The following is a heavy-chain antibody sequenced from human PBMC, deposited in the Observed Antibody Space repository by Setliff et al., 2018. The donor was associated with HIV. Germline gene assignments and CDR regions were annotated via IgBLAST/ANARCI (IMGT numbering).Heavy chain of an antibody. V-gene: IGHV1-2*02. D-gene: IGHD2-2*01. CDR1: GYTFTAFY. J-gene: IGHJ4*02. Sequence: ASVKVSCKASGYTFTAFYIHWVRQAPGKGLEWMGWINPYSGATNYANKFQGRVTLTRDTSITTAYMELRRIKSGDTAVYYCARGPAPREPTATRPFDYWGQGDLVTVSS. CDR3: ARGPAPREPTATRPFDY. CDR2: INPYSGAT.